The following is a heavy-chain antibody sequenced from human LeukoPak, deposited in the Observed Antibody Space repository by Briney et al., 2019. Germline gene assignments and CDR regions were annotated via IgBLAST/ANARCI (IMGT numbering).Heavy chain of an antibody. CDR2: IYHSGST. V-gene: IGHV4-4*02. CDR3: ARDAENYGGRSFDY. Sequence: SETLSLTCAVSGGSISSSNWWSWVRQPPGKGLEWIGEIYHSGSTNYNPSLKSRVTISVDESKNQFSLKLSSVTAADTAVYYCARDAENYGGRSFDYWGQGTLVTVSS. J-gene: IGHJ4*02. CDR1: GGSISSSNW. D-gene: IGHD4-23*01.